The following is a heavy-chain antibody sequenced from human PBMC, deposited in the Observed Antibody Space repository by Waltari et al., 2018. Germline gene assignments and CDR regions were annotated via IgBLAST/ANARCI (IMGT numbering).Heavy chain of an antibody. Sequence: EVQLVESGGGSVQPGGSLRLSCAASEFTFSSYSMNWVRQAPGQGRGWVAYISNSRTTIYYADSVKGRFTISRDNDQNSLYLQMNSLRAEDTAVYYCAREIRGTGYFPDAFDIWGQGTMVTVSS. V-gene: IGHV3-48*01. CDR1: EFTFSSYS. D-gene: IGHD3-9*01. CDR2: ISNSRTTI. J-gene: IGHJ3*02. CDR3: AREIRGTGYFPDAFDI.